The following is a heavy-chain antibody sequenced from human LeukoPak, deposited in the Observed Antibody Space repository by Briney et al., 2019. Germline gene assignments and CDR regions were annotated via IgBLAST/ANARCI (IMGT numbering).Heavy chain of an antibody. V-gene: IGHV3-23*01. Sequence: PGGSLRLSCAASGFTFSSYAMTWVRQAPGKGLEWVSVISASGGTTYYADSVKGRFTISRDNSKGTLYLQMNSLRAEDTAVYYCAKRYTSGWYQYYFDCWGQGTLVTVSS. J-gene: IGHJ4*02. CDR2: ISASGGTT. CDR3: AKRYTSGWYQYYFDC. CDR1: GFTFSSYA. D-gene: IGHD6-13*01.